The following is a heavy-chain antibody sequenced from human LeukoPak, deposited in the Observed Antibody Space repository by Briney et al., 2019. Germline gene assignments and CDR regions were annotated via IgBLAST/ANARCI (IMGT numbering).Heavy chain of an antibody. Sequence: GGSLRLSCAASGFTVSRYWMSWVRQAPGKGLAWVSAISGSGGSTYYADSVKGRFTISRDNSKNTLYLQMNSLRAEDTAVYYCAKQTSADHSFDYWGQGTLVTVSS. CDR2: ISGSGGST. CDR3: AKQTSADHSFDY. V-gene: IGHV3-23*01. CDR1: GFTVSRYW. J-gene: IGHJ4*02. D-gene: IGHD1-14*01.